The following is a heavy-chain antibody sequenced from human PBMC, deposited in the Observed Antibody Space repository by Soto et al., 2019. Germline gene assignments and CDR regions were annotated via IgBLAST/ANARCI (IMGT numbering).Heavy chain of an antibody. J-gene: IGHJ4*02. V-gene: IGHV1-69*01. CDR2: IIPIFGTA. Sequence: QVPLVQSGAEVKKPGSSVKVSCKASGGTFSSYAISWVRQAPGQGLEWMGGIIPIFGTANYAQKFQGRVTITADESTSTAYMELSSLRSEDTAVYYCARARDHYYDSSGYYSLDYWGQGTLVTVSS. CDR1: GGTFSSYA. CDR3: ARARDHYYDSSGYYSLDY. D-gene: IGHD3-22*01.